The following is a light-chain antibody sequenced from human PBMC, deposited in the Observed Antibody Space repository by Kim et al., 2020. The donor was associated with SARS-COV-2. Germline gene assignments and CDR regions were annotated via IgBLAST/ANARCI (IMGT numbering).Light chain of an antibody. CDR2: DAS. V-gene: IGKV1-33*01. CDR3: QQYDSLPIT. J-gene: IGKJ5*01. Sequence: DIQMTQSPASLSASVGDRVTITCQASQDIYNSWSWYQQRPGKAPKLLICDASNVQSGVPSRFSGSGSGTDFTFTITSLQPEDIGRYYCQQYDSLPITFGQGTRLEIK. CDR1: QDIYNS.